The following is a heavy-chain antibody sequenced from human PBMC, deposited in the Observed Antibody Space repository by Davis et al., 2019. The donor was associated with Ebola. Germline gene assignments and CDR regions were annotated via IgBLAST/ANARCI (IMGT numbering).Heavy chain of an antibody. V-gene: IGHV1-18*04. CDR2: INPHNGNT. Sequence: ASVKVSCKASGYTFTNYGITWVRQAPGQGLEWMGWINPHNGNTNYAQNVQGRVIMTSGTDTTTAYMEVGSLRSDDTAVYYCARDLTAGTGWFDPWGQGTLVTVSS. CDR3: ARDLTAGTGWFDP. J-gene: IGHJ5*02. CDR1: GYTFTNYG. D-gene: IGHD6-13*01.